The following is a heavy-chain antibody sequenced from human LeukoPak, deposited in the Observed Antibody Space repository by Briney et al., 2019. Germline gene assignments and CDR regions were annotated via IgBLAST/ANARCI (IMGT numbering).Heavy chain of an antibody. CDR2: GHHSESP. Sequence: SETLSLTCTVSIGSIGNDYWSWLRQSPGKGLEWIAYGHHSESPNYNPSLKSRVTISVDRSNNRFSLQLSSVTAADTAVYYCARENKGSVHDSTAAFHYWGQGTLVTVSS. V-gene: IGHV4-59*01. CDR1: IGSIGNDY. D-gene: IGHD2-8*02. CDR3: ARENKGSVHDSTAAFHY. J-gene: IGHJ4*02.